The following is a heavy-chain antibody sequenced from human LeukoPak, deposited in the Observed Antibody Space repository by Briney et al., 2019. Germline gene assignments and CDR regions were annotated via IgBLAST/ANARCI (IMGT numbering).Heavy chain of an antibody. CDR3: ARDGRFAAYEPDY. J-gene: IGHJ4*02. CDR2: MNPNSGNT. D-gene: IGHD1-26*01. V-gene: IGHV1-8*01. CDR1: GYTFTSYD. Sequence: ASVKVSCKASGYTFTSYDISRVRQATGQGLEWMGWMNPNSGNTGYAQKFQGRVTMTTDTSTSTAHMELRSLRYDDTAVYYCARDGRFAAYEPDYWGQGTLVTVSS.